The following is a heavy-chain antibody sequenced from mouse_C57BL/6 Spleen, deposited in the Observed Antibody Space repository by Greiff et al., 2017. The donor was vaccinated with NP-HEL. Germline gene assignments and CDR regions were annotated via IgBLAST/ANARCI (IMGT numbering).Heavy chain of an antibody. CDR2: IHPNSGST. J-gene: IGHJ4*01. V-gene: IGHV1-64*01. CDR3: ARVVAKENYAMDY. Sequence: QVQLKQPGAELVKPGASVKLSCKASGYTFTSYWMHWVKQRPGQGLEWIGMIHPNSGSTNYNEKFKSKATLTVDKSSSTAYMQLSSLTSEDSAVYYCARVVAKENYAMDYWGQGTSVTVSS. CDR1: GYTFTSYW. D-gene: IGHD1-1*01.